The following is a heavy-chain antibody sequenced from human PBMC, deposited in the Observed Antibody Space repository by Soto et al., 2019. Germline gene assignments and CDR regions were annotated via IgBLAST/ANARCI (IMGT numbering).Heavy chain of an antibody. J-gene: IGHJ4*02. D-gene: IGHD3-9*01. V-gene: IGHV3-66*01. Sequence: XGSXRLSCAAXXXTVXXXXXXWVRQAPGKGLEWVSVIYSGGSTYYADSVKGRFTISRDDSKKTAYLQMNSLESEDTAVYYCSRDDSDWFFNWGRGTLVTVSS. CDR2: IYSGGST. CDR3: SRDDSDWFFN. CDR1: XXTVXXXX.